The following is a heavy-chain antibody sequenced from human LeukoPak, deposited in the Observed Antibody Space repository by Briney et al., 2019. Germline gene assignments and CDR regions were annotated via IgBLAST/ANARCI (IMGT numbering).Heavy chain of an antibody. D-gene: IGHD6-13*01. J-gene: IGHJ4*02. CDR2: ISGSGSNT. CDR3: AKAVGSISWSFDY. Sequence: GGSLRLSCAASGFTFNNYAMNWVRQAPWKGLEWVSGISGSGSNTYYADSVKGRFTISRDNSNSTLYLQMDSLRGDDAAVYYCAKAVGSISWSFDYWGQGTLVTVSS. CDR1: GFTFNNYA. V-gene: IGHV3-23*01.